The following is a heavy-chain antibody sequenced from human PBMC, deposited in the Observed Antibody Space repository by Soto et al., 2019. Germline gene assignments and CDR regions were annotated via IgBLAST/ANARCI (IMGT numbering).Heavy chain of an antibody. D-gene: IGHD5-12*01. CDR2: IYPGDSDT. Sequence: ESLKICCKVAGYSFVSYWIGWLRQMPGKGLEWMGIIYPGDSDTRYSPSFQGQVNISADKSITTVYLQWSSLKASDTAMYYCARTAGYEIDYWGQGTLVTVSS. CDR1: GYSFVSYW. J-gene: IGHJ4*02. V-gene: IGHV5-51*01. CDR3: ARTAGYEIDY.